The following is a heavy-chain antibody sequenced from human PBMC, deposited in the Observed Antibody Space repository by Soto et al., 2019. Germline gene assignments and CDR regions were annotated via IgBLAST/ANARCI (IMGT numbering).Heavy chain of an antibody. J-gene: IGHJ6*02. D-gene: IGHD2-2*01. CDR2: ISGSGGST. CDR1: GFTFSSYA. CDR3: AKVLDVVVPAAITHYYGMDV. V-gene: IGHV3-23*01. Sequence: GGSLRLSCAASGFTFSSYAMSWVRQAPGKGLEWVSAISGSGGSTYYADSVKGRFTISRDNSKNTLYLQMNSLRAEDTAVYYCAKVLDVVVPAAITHYYGMDVWGQGTTVTVSS.